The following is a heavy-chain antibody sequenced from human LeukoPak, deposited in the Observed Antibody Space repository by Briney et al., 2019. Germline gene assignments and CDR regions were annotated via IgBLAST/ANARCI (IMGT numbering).Heavy chain of an antibody. CDR1: GFTVSSNY. Sequence: GGSLRLSCAASGFTVSSNYMSWVRQAPGKGLEWVSVIYSGGSTYYADSVKGRFTISRDNSKNTLYLQMNSLRAEDTAVYYCARDSPLWGDAVDIWGQGTMVTVSS. CDR3: ARDSPLWGDAVDI. D-gene: IGHD3-16*01. V-gene: IGHV3-53*01. CDR2: IYSGGST. J-gene: IGHJ3*02.